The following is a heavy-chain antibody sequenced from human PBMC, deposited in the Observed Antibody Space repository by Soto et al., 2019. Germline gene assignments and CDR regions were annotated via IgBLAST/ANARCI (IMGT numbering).Heavy chain of an antibody. CDR3: ARDSTAMTMSSFDY. V-gene: IGHV1-69*13. Sequence: SVKVSCKVSGGSFREYAVSWVRQAPGQGLEWMGGIIPMFGTPNYAQKFQERITIIADEGTSTVYMELSSLTSEDTAVYYCARDSTAMTMSSFDYWGQGTLVTVSS. D-gene: IGHD5-18*01. J-gene: IGHJ4*01. CDR2: IIPMFGTP. CDR1: GGSFREYA.